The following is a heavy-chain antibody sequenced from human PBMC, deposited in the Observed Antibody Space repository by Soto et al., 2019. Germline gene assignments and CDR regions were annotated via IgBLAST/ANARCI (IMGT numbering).Heavy chain of an antibody. Sequence: GTSVKVSCTASGYSVTSYLMHWVLQTPGQGLEWMGIINPSGGSTSYAQKFQGRVTMTRDTSTSTVYMELSSLRSEDTAVYYCARRKGQLEEAGMDVWGQGTTVTVSS. CDR1: GYSVTSYL. J-gene: IGHJ6*02. V-gene: IGHV1-46*01. D-gene: IGHD2-2*01. CDR3: ARRKGQLEEAGMDV. CDR2: INPSGGST.